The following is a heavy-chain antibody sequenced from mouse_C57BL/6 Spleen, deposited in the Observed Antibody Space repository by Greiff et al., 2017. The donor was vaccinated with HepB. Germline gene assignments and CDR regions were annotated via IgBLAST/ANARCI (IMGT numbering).Heavy chain of an antibody. CDR2: ILPGSGST. D-gene: IGHD1-1*01. CDR3: ARGGSSPEFAY. J-gene: IGHJ3*01. V-gene: IGHV1-9*01. Sequence: QVQLKESGAELMKPGASVKLSCKATGYTFTGYWIEWVKQRPGHGLEWIGEILPGSGSTNYNEKFKGKATFTADTSSNTAYMQLSSLTTEDSAIYYCARGGSSPEFAYWGQGTLVTVSA. CDR1: GYTFTGYW.